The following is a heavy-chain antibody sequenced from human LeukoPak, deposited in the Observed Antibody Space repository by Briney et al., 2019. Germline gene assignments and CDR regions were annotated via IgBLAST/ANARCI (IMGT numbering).Heavy chain of an antibody. CDR3: AGPLEFGIFGVVTTPPDV. D-gene: IGHD3-3*01. CDR1: GGTFSSYA. CDR2: IIPIFGIA. Sequence: SVKVSCKASGGTFSSYAISWVRQAPGQGLEWMGRIIPIFGIANYAQKFQGRVTITADKSTNTAYMELSSLRSEDTAVYYCAGPLEFGIFGVVTTPPDVWGQGTTVTVSS. J-gene: IGHJ6*02. V-gene: IGHV1-69*04.